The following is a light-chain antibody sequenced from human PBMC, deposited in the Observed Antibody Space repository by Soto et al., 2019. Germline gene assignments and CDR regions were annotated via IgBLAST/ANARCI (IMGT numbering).Light chain of an antibody. J-gene: IGKJ4*01. CDR2: GAS. CDR3: QQYNDWPPQLT. Sequence: EIVMTQSPATLSVSVGERATLSCRASQRVSSKLAWYQQKPGQAPRLLIYGASTRATGIPARFSGSGSGTEFTLTISSLQSEDFAVYYCQQYNDWPPQLTFGGGTKVEIK. CDR1: QRVSSK. V-gene: IGKV3-15*01.